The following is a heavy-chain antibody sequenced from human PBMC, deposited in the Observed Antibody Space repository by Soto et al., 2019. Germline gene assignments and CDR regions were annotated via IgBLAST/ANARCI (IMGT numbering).Heavy chain of an antibody. CDR1: GGSITSSSY. CDR3: RSSRGYSTDV. V-gene: IGHV4-39*01. CDR2: IYSTGNT. J-gene: IGHJ6*02. D-gene: IGHD6-13*01. Sequence: QLQLQESGPGLVKPSETLSLSCTVSGGSITSSSYWGWIRQPPGKGLEWIGSIYSTGNTYYHLSRKARVTIAADTSKNQFSLNLSSDTAADPAGYSGRSSRGYSTDVWGQGTTVYVSS.